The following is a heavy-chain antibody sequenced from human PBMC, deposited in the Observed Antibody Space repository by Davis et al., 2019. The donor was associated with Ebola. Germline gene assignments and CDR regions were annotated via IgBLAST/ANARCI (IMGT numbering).Heavy chain of an antibody. D-gene: IGHD5-12*01. V-gene: IGHV4-39*02. CDR3: AREGGGGYNYFDY. J-gene: IGHJ4*02. CDR2: IYYSGST. Sequence: PSETLSLTCTVSGGSISSSSYYWGWIRQPPGKGLEWIGSIYYSGSTYYNPSLKSRVTISVDTSKNQFSLKLSSVTAADTAVYYCAREGGGGYNYFDYWGQGTLVTVSS. CDR1: GGSISSSSYY.